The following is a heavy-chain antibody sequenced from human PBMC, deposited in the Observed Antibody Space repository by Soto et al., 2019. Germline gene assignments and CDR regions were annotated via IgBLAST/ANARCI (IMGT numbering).Heavy chain of an antibody. CDR1: GGSMSSGYW. CDR3: ARGDDPHFYYGMAV. D-gene: IGHD1-1*01. V-gene: IGHV4-4*02. J-gene: IGHJ6*02. Sequence: QVQLQESGPGLVKPSGTLSLSCAVSGGSMSSGYWWNWVRQPPGKGLEWIGEIYHSGTTNYNPSLKSRVAISVDKSKTQFSLKLSSVTAADAAVYYCARGDDPHFYYGMAVWGQGTTVTVSS. CDR2: IYHSGTT.